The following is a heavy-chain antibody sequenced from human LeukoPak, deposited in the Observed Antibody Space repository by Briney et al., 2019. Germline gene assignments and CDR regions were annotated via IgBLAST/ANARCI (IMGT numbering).Heavy chain of an antibody. V-gene: IGHV4-30-4*01. CDR3: AREVRGYSYGYFDY. J-gene: IGHJ4*02. D-gene: IGHD5-18*01. CDR1: GGSISSGDYY. CDR2: IYYSGST. Sequence: SETLSLTCTVSGGSISSGDYYWSWIRQPPGKGLEWIGYIYYSGSTYYNPSLKSRVTISVDTSKNQFSLKLCSVAAADTAVYYCAREVRGYSYGYFDYWGQGTLVTVSS.